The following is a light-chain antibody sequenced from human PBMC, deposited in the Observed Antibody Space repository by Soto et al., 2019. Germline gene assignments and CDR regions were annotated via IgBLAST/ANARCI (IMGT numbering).Light chain of an antibody. Sequence: QSALTQPASVSGSPGQSITISCTGTSSDVGGYNYVSWYQQHPGKAPKLMIYEVSDRPSGVSNRFSGSKPDNTASLTISGLQAEDEADYYCSSYTSSSTGVFGGGTKVTVL. J-gene: IGLJ2*01. CDR1: SSDVGGYNY. V-gene: IGLV2-14*01. CDR2: EVS. CDR3: SSYTSSSTGV.